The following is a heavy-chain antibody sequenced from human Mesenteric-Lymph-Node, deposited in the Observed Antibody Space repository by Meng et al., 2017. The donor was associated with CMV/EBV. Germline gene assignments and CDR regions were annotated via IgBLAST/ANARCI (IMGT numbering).Heavy chain of an antibody. Sequence: GESLKISCAASGFTFSSYWMSWVRQAPGKGLEWVANIKQDGSEKYYVDSVKGRFTISRDNAKNSLYLQMNSLRAEDTAVYYCARQSIVGGTTLDYWGQGTLVTVSS. V-gene: IGHV3-7*01. J-gene: IGHJ4*02. CDR1: GFTFSSYW. CDR3: ARQSIVGGTTLDY. CDR2: IKQDGSEK. D-gene: IGHD1-26*01.